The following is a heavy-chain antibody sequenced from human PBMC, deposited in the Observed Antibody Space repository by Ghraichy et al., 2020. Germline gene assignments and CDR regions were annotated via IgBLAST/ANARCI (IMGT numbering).Heavy chain of an antibody. CDR2: ISAYNGNT. D-gene: IGHD2-2*01. CDR1: GYTFTSYG. CDR3: ASTIVVVPVATGRGDALDI. J-gene: IGHJ3*02. Sequence: ASVKVSCKASGYTFTSYGISWVRQAPGQGLEWMGWISAYNGNTNYAQKLQGRVTMTTDTSTSTAYMELRSLRSDDTAVYYCASTIVVVPVATGRGDALDIWGQGTMVTVSS. V-gene: IGHV1-18*04.